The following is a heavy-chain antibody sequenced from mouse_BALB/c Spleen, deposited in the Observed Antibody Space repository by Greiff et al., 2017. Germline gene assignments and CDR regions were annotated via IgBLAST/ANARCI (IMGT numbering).Heavy chain of an antibody. V-gene: IGHV3-6*02. Sequence: EVQLQQSGPGLVKPSQSLSLTCSVTGYSITSGYYWHLIRQFPGNQLEWMGYISYDGSNNYNPSLKNRISITRDTSKNQLFLKLNSVTTEDTATYCCAREDYGNYGFAYWGQGTLVTVSA. CDR3: AREDYGNYGFAY. CDR1: GYSITSGYY. CDR2: ISYDGSN. J-gene: IGHJ3*01. D-gene: IGHD2-1*01.